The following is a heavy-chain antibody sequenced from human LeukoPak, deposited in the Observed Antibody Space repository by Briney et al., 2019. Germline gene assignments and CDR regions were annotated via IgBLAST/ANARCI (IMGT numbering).Heavy chain of an antibody. CDR1: GFSFTDYY. CDR2: INPNSGGT. CDR3: ARGVVYYRLDY. V-gene: IGHV1-2*02. J-gene: IGHJ4*02. Sequence: ASVKVSCKASGFSFTDYYMHWVRQAPGQGLEWMGWINPNSGGTNYAQNFQGMLTMTRDTPISTAYMELSRLRSDDTAVYYCARGVVYYRLDYWGQGTLVTASS. D-gene: IGHD3-22*01.